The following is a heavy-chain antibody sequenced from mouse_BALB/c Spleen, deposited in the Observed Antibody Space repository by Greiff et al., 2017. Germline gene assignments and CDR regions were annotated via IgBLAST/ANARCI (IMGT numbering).Heavy chain of an antibody. J-gene: IGHJ4*01. CDR3: ARGHQLGYAMDY. D-gene: IGHD4-1*02. CDR1: GYSITSGYY. V-gene: IGHV3-6*02. CDR2: ISYDGSN. Sequence: VQLKESGPGLVKPSQSLSLTCSVTGYSITSGYYWNWIRQFPGNKLEWMGYISYDGSNNYNPSLKNRISITRDTSKNQFFLKLNSVTTEDTATYYCARGHQLGYAMDYWGHGTSVTVSS.